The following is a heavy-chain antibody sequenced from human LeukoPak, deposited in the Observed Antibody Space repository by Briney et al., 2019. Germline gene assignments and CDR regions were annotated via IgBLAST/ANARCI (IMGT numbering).Heavy chain of an antibody. CDR3: ARSLDYYDSSGSQGY. Sequence: PGGSLRLSCAASGFTFSDYYMSWIRQAPGKGLEWVSYISSSGSTIYYADSVEGRFTISRDNAKKSMYLQMNSLRAEDTAVYYCARSLDYYDSSGSQGYWGQGTLVTVSS. CDR1: GFTFSDYY. V-gene: IGHV3-11*04. CDR2: ISSSGSTI. J-gene: IGHJ4*02. D-gene: IGHD3-22*01.